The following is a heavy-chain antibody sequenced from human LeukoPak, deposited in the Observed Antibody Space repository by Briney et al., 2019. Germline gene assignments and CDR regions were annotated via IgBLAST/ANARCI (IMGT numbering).Heavy chain of an antibody. CDR3: ARVVINSNGWSVGFDY. D-gene: IGHD6-19*01. V-gene: IGHV4-31*03. CDR1: GGSISSGGYY. Sequence: SQTLSPTCTVSGGSISSGGYYWSWIRQHPGKGLEWIGYIYYSGSTYYNPSLKSRVTISVDTSKNQFSLKLSSVTAADTAVYYCARVVINSNGWSVGFDYWGQGTLVTVSS. J-gene: IGHJ4*02. CDR2: IYYSGST.